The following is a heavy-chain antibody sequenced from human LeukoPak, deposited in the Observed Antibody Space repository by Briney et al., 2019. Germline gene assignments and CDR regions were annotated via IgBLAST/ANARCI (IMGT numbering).Heavy chain of an antibody. J-gene: IGHJ4*02. D-gene: IGHD6-13*01. CDR1: GFTVSSNY. V-gene: IGHV3-66*01. CDR2: IYSGGST. Sequence: QAGGSLRLSCAASGFTVSSNYMTWVRQAPGKGLEWVSVIYSGGSTYYADSVKGRFTISRDNSKSTLYLQMTSLRAEDTAVYYCARESSSCFVYWGQGTLVTVSS. CDR3: ARESSSCFVY.